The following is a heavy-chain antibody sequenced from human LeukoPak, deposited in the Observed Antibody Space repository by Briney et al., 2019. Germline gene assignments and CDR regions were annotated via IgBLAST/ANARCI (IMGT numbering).Heavy chain of an antibody. CDR2: INPDSGFT. J-gene: IGHJ4*02. D-gene: IGHD3-16*01. CDR1: GYKFTDDY. V-gene: IGHV1-2*02. CDR3: APTAEAYTSWWKV. Sequence: ASVKVSCKASGYKFTDDYMHWVRQAPGQGLEFMGWINPDSGFTNYAQKFKGRVTMTRDTSISTAYLEVRSLTTDDTAVYYCAPTAEAYTSWWKVWGQGTLVTVSS.